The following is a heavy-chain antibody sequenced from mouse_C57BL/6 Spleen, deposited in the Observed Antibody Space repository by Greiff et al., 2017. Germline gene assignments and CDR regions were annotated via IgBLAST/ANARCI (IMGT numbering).Heavy chain of an antibody. CDR1: GFTLSDYY. V-gene: IGHV5-16*01. J-gene: IGHJ2*01. CDR3: ARDNWDAFDY. CDR2: INYDGSST. Sequence: EVQLVESEGGLVQPGSSMKLSCTASGFTLSDYYMAWVRQVPEKGLEWVANINYDGSSTYYLDSLKSRFIISRDNAKNILYLQMSSLKSEDTATYYCARDNWDAFDYWGQGTTLTVSS. D-gene: IGHD4-1*01.